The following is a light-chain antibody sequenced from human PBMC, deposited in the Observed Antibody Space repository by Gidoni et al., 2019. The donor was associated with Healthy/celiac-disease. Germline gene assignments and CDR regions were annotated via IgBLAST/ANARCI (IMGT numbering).Light chain of an antibody. Sequence: QSALTQPASVSGSPGQSITISCTGTSSEVGGYNYVSWYQQHPGKAPKLMIYDVSNLPSGVSNRFSGSKSGNTASLTISGLQAEDEADYYCSSYTSSSTLDYVFGTGTKVTVL. CDR2: DVS. CDR3: SSYTSSSTLDYV. J-gene: IGLJ1*01. V-gene: IGLV2-14*01. CDR1: SSEVGGYNY.